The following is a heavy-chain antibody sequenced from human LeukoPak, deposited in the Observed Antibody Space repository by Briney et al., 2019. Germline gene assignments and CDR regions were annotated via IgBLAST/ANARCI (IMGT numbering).Heavy chain of an antibody. J-gene: IGHJ4*02. CDR3: ARHVRGDSSGYYWLYFDY. V-gene: IGHV4-39*01. D-gene: IGHD3-22*01. CDR1: GGSISSYY. Sequence: SETLSLTCTVSGGSISSYYWGWIRQPPGKGLEWIGSFYYSGSTFYNPSLKSRVTISVDTSKNQFSLKLSSVTAADTAVYYCARHVRGDSSGYYWLYFDYWGQGTLVTVSS. CDR2: FYYSGST.